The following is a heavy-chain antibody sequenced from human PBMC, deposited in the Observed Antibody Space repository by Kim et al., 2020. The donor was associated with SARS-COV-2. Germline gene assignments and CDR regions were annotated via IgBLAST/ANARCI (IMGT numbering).Heavy chain of an antibody. J-gene: IGHJ4*02. CDR2: INHSGST. D-gene: IGHD1-20*01. CDR3: ARITGTTQDY. V-gene: IGHV4-34*01. CDR1: GGSFSGYY. Sequence: SETLSLTCAVYGGSFSGYYWSWIRQPPGKGLEWIGEINHSGSTNYNPSLKSRVTISVDTSKNQFSLKLSSVTAADTAVYYCARITGTTQDYWGQGTLVTGSS.